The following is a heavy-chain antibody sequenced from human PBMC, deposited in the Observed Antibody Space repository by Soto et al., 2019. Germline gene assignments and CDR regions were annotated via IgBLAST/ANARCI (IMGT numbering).Heavy chain of an antibody. D-gene: IGHD1-1*01. CDR3: ARVGTGIHDPPTYYYSYMDV. V-gene: IGHV3-53*04. CDR1: GFTVSSNY. J-gene: IGHJ6*03. CDR2: IYSGGST. Sequence: PGGSMRHSCAASGFTVSSNYISWVRQAPGKGLEWVSVIYSGGSTYYADSVKGRFTISRHNSKNTLYLQMNSLRAEDTAVYYCARVGTGIHDPPTYYYSYMDVWGKGTTVTVSS.